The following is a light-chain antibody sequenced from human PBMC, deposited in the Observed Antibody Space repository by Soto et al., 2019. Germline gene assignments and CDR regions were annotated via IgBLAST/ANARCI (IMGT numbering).Light chain of an antibody. J-gene: IGLJ2*01. Sequence: QSALTQPASVSGSPGQSITISCSGTNNDIDGYNFVSWYRQHPGEAPKLIISEVSDRPSGVSTRFSGAKSGNTASLTISGLQTEDEADYYCSSYTGSATLVVFGGGTKVTVL. CDR3: SSYTGSATLVV. V-gene: IGLV2-14*01. CDR2: EVS. CDR1: NNDIDGYNF.